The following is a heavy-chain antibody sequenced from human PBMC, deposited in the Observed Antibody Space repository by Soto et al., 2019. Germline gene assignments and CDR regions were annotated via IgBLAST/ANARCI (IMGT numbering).Heavy chain of an antibody. V-gene: IGHV4-34*01. CDR3: ARGGPHLLRYFDWSPFDY. Sequence: SETLSLTCAVYGGSFSGYYWSWIRQPPGKGLEWIGEINHSGSTNYNPSLKSRVTISVDTSKNQFSLKLSSVTAADTAVYYCARGGPHLLRYFDWSPFDYWGQGTLVTGLL. CDR2: INHSGST. D-gene: IGHD3-9*01. CDR1: GGSFSGYY. J-gene: IGHJ4*02.